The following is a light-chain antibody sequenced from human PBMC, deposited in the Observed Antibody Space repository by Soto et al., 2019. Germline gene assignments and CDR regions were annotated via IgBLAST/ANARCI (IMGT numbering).Light chain of an antibody. Sequence: EIVLTQSPATLSLSPGERASLSCGASQSVNSSYLAWYQQKPGQAPRLLIYDASSRATGIPDRFSGSGSGTDFTLTISRLEPEDFAVYYCQQYGSSPWTFGQGTKV. CDR3: QQYGSSPWT. CDR1: QSVNSSY. CDR2: DAS. J-gene: IGKJ1*01. V-gene: IGKV3D-20*01.